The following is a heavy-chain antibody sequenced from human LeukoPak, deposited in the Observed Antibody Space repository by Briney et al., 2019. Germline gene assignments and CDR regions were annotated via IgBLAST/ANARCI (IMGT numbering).Heavy chain of an antibody. CDR2: MNPNSGNT. V-gene: IGHV1-8*01. D-gene: IGHD2-2*01. J-gene: IGHJ4*02. Sequence: AASVKVSCKASGYTFTSYDINWVRQATGQGLEWMGWMNPNSGNTGYAQKFQGRVTMTRNTSISTAYMELSSLRSEDTAVYYCARGYCSSTSRPADYWGQGTLVTVSS. CDR1: GYTFTSYD. CDR3: ARGYCSSTSRPADY.